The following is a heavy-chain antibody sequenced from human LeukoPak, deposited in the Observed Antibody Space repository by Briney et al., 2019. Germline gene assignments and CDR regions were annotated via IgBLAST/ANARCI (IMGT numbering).Heavy chain of an antibody. CDR3: ARDQSRATGFDP. V-gene: IGHV4-59*01. D-gene: IGHD1-26*01. CDR1: GGSISSYY. Sequence: SSETLSLTCTVSGGSISSYYWSWIRQPPGKGLEWIGYIYYSGSTNYNPSLKSRVTISVDTSKNQFSLKLSSVTAADTAVYYCARDQSRATGFDPWGQGTLVTVSS. J-gene: IGHJ5*02. CDR2: IYYSGST.